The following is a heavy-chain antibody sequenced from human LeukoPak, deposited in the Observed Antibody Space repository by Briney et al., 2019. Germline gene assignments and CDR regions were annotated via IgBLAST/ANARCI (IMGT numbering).Heavy chain of an antibody. Sequence: ASVKVSCTASGYTFTSYDINWVRQAPGQGLEWMGWMNPNSGNTGYAQKFQGRVTMTRDTSISTAYMELSSLRSEDTAVYYCAKRGDFWSGYYTDYYYYMAVWGKGTTVTVSS. CDR3: AKRGDFWSGYYTDYYYYMAV. V-gene: IGHV1-8*01. CDR1: GYTFTSYD. CDR2: MNPNSGNT. J-gene: IGHJ6*03. D-gene: IGHD3-3*01.